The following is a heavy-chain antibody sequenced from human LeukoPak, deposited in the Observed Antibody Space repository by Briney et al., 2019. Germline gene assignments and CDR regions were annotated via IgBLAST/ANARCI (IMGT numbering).Heavy chain of an antibody. CDR1: GFTFSSTS. CDR3: AREFFDREGGTTVLDY. V-gene: IGHV3-21*01. D-gene: IGHD1-26*01. J-gene: IGHJ4*02. CDR2: ISSGSSYI. Sequence: GGSLRLSCAASGFTFSSTSMNWVRQAPGKGLEWVSSISSGSSYIFYADSVKGRFTISRDNAKNSLYLQMNSLRAEDTAVYYCAREFFDREGGTTVLDYWGQGTLVTVPS.